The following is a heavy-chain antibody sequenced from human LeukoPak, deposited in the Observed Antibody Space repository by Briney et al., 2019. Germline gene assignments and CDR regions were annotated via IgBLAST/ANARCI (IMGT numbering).Heavy chain of an antibody. V-gene: IGHV4-39*07. CDR1: GGSISSSSYY. CDR3: ARVFWYSSSWSSGGFAFDI. J-gene: IGHJ3*02. Sequence: SETLSLTCTVSGGSISSSSYYWGWIRQPPGKGLEWIGSIYYSGSTYYNPSLKSRVTISVDTSKNQFSLKLSSVTAADTAVYYCARVFWYSSSWSSGGFAFDIWGQGTMVTVSS. CDR2: IYYSGST. D-gene: IGHD6-13*01.